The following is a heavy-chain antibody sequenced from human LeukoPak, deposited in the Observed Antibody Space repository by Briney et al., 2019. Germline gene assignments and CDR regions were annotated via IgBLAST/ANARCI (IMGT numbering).Heavy chain of an antibody. V-gene: IGHV4-34*01. CDR2: INHSGST. J-gene: IGHJ4*02. D-gene: IGHD4-17*01. Sequence: SETLSLTCAVYGGSFSGYYWSWIRQPPGKGLEWIGEINHSGSTNYNPSLKSRVTISVDTSKDQFSLKLSSVTAADTAVYYCARGRTVTTYFDYWGQGTLVTVSS. CDR3: ARGRTVTTYFDY. CDR1: GGSFSGYY.